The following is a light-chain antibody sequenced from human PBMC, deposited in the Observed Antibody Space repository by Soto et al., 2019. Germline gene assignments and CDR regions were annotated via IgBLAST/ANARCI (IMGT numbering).Light chain of an antibody. Sequence: IQMTQSPSTLSASVGDRVAITCRASQSIGLWLAWYQQKPGKAPRVLIYTASSLESGVPSRFSGSGSGTEFTLTISSLQPDDFATYYCQQYKDYSWTFGQGTKVAFK. J-gene: IGKJ1*01. V-gene: IGKV1-5*03. CDR3: QQYKDYSWT. CDR2: TAS. CDR1: QSIGLW.